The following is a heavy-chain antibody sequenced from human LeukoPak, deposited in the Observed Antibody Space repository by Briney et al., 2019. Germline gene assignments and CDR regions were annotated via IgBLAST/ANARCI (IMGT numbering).Heavy chain of an antibody. Sequence: PGGSLRLSCAASGFTFSNAWMSWVRQAPGKGLEWVGRIKSKTDGGTTDYAAPVKGRFTISRDDSKNTLYLQMNSLKTEDTAVYYCTPHGDYGSSPFDYWGQGTLVTVSS. CDR1: GFTFSNAW. V-gene: IGHV3-15*01. D-gene: IGHD4-17*01. CDR3: TPHGDYGSSPFDY. J-gene: IGHJ4*02. CDR2: IKSKTDGGTT.